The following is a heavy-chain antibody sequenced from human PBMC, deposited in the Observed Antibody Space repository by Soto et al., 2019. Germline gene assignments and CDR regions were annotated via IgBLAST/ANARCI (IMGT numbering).Heavy chain of an antibody. Sequence: QVHLVESGGGVVQPGRSLRLSCAASGFTFSNNGMHWVRQAPGKGLEWMGVISYEGSEKYYAGSVKARFTISRDNSKNTLYLQMDTLRAEDTAIYYCVKDKGAAAGFDYWCQGILVTVSS. J-gene: IGHJ4*02. CDR3: VKDKGAAAGFDY. CDR2: ISYEGSEK. D-gene: IGHD6-13*01. CDR1: GFTFSNNG. V-gene: IGHV3-30*18.